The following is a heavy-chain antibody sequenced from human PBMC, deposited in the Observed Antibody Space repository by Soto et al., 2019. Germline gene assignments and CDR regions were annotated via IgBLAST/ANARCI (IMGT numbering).Heavy chain of an antibody. CDR3: ARDSSSSPSPDAFDI. CDR1: GFTFSSYA. CDR2: ISYDGSNK. D-gene: IGHD6-6*01. Sequence: GGSLRLSCAASGFTFSSYAMHWVRQAPGKGLEWEAVISYDGSNKYYADSVKGRFTISRDNSKNTLYLQMNSLRAEDTAVYYCARDSSSSPSPDAFDIWGQGTMVTVSS. J-gene: IGHJ3*02. V-gene: IGHV3-30*04.